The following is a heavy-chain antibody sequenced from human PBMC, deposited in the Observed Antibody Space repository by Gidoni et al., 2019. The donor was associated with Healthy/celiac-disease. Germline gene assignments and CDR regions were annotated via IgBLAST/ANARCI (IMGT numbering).Heavy chain of an antibody. CDR2: IYSGGST. Sequence: EVQLVETGGGLIQPGWSLRISCSASGFTVSSNYMSWVRQAPGKGLEWVSGIYSGGSTYYAESVKGRFTISRDNYKNTLYLQMNSLRAEDTAVYYCARDQEGFYDYWGQGTLVTVSS. CDR1: GFTVSSNY. V-gene: IGHV3-53*02. CDR3: ARDQEGFYDY. J-gene: IGHJ4*02.